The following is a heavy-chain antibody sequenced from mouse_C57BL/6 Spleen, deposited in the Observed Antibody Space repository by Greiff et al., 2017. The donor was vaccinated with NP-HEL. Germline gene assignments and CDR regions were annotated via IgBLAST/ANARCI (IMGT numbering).Heavy chain of an antibody. V-gene: IGHV1-4*01. CDR1: GYTFTSYT. J-gene: IGHJ3*01. D-gene: IGHD1-1*01. Sequence: VQLQQSGAELARPGASVKMSCKASGYTFTSYTMHWVKQRPGQGLEWIGYINPSSGYTKYNQKFKDKATLTADKSSSTAYMQLSSLTSEDSAVYYCARIGPYGSNPFAYWGQGTLVTVSA. CDR3: ARIGPYGSNPFAY. CDR2: INPSSGYT.